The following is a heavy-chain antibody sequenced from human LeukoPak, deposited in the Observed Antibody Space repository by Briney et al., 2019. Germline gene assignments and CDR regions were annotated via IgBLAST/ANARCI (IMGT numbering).Heavy chain of an antibody. Sequence: GESLKISCKGSGYSFTSYWIGWVRQMPGKGLEWMGIIYPGDSDTRYSPSFQGQVTISADKSISTAYLQWCSLKASDTAMYYCARHAPYYYDSSGSADYWGQGTLVTVSS. J-gene: IGHJ4*02. CDR2: IYPGDSDT. CDR1: GYSFTSYW. V-gene: IGHV5-51*01. D-gene: IGHD3-22*01. CDR3: ARHAPYYYDSSGSADY.